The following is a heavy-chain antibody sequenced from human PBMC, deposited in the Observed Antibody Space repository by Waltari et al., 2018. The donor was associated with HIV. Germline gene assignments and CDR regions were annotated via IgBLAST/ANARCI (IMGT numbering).Heavy chain of an antibody. D-gene: IGHD1-26*01. Sequence: QVQLIQSGAEVNKPGASVKVSCKVFGYTLTELSMHWVRQAPGKGIEWMGGFDPEDDETIYAQKFQGRVTMTEDTSTDSAYMELSSLTSEDTAVYYCATGGGITSIQLYDLDVWGQGTTVTVSS. CDR2: FDPEDDET. CDR3: ATGGGITSIQLYDLDV. J-gene: IGHJ6*02. CDR1: GYTLTELS. V-gene: IGHV1-24*01.